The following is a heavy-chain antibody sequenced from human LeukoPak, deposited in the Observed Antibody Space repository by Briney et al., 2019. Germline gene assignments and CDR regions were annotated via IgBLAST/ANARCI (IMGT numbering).Heavy chain of an antibody. CDR3: ARYVVYCSGKYYFDY. CDR2: ITYGGTT. J-gene: IGHJ4*02. D-gene: IGHD3-10*01. CDR1: GGSIRSSDYC. Sequence: SETLSLTCFVSGGSIRSSDYCWSWIRQPPGKEVEWIASITYGGTTYYNPSLQSRVTISVDTSKNQFSLRLNSVTAADTAVYFCARYVVYCSGKYYFDYWGQGSLVTVSS. V-gene: IGHV4-39*01.